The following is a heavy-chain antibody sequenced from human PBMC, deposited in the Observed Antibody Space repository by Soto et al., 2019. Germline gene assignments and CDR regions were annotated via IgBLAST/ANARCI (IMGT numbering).Heavy chain of an antibody. CDR3: ARGGYCSGGSCYSSYYYGMDV. D-gene: IGHD2-15*01. CDR1: GDSVSSNSAA. Sequence: PSQTLSLTCAISGDSVSSNSAAWNWIRQSPSRGLEWLGRTYYRSKWYNDYAVSVKCRITINPDTSKNQFSLRLNSVTPEDTAVYYCARGGYCSGGSCYSSYYYGMDVWGQGTTVTVSS. V-gene: IGHV6-1*01. CDR2: TYYRSKWYN. J-gene: IGHJ6*02.